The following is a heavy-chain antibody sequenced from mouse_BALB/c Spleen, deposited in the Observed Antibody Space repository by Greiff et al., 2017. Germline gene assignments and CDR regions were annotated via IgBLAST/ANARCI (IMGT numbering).Heavy chain of an antibody. D-gene: IGHD1-1*01. CDR3: ARKTTVVDWYFDV. CDR1: GFNIKDTY. Sequence: EVKVEESGAELVKPGASVKLSCTASGFNIKDTYMHWVKQRPEQGLEWIGRIDPANGNTKYDPKFQGKATITADTSSNTAYLQLSSLTSEDTAVYYCARKTTVVDWYFDVWGAGTTVTVSS. CDR2: IDPANGNT. J-gene: IGHJ1*01. V-gene: IGHV14-3*02.